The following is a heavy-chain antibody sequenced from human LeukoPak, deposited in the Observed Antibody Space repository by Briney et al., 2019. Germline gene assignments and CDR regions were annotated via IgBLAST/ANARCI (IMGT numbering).Heavy chain of an antibody. D-gene: IGHD3-22*01. Sequence: SVKVSCKASGGTFSSYAISRVRQAPGQGLEWMGRIIPIFGIANYAQKFQGRVTITADKSTSAAYMELSSLRSEDTAVYYCARGGGYYSIPFDYWGQGTLVTVSS. CDR2: IIPIFGIA. V-gene: IGHV1-69*04. J-gene: IGHJ4*02. CDR3: ARGGGYYSIPFDY. CDR1: GGTFSSYA.